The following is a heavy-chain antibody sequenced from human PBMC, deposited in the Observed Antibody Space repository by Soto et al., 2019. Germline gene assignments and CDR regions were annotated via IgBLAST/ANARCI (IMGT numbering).Heavy chain of an antibody. CDR3: AADATAWQQMVPSDY. CDR2: IAVGSGYT. J-gene: IGHJ4*02. Sequence: SVKVSCKASGFTFTSSAFQWVRQARGQRLEWIGWIAVGSGYTNYAQRFQDRVTLTRDRSTATTYMELSRLTSEDTAIYYCAADATAWQQMVPSDYWGQGTLVTVSS. V-gene: IGHV1-58*01. CDR1: GFTFTSSA. D-gene: IGHD2-8*01.